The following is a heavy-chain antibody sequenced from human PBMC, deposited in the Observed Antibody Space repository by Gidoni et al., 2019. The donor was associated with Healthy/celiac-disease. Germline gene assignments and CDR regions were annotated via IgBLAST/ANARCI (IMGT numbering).Heavy chain of an antibody. Sequence: EVQLVESGGGLVQPGGSLRLSCAASGFTVSSDYMSWARQAPGKGLELVSVIYSVGSTYYADSVKGRFTISRDNSKNTLYLQMNGLRAEDTAVYYCARLSVQSGVYAFHIWGQGTMVTVSS. V-gene: IGHV3-66*01. J-gene: IGHJ3*02. CDR3: ARLSVQSGVYAFHI. CDR1: GFTVSSDY. D-gene: IGHD3-10*01. CDR2: IYSVGST.